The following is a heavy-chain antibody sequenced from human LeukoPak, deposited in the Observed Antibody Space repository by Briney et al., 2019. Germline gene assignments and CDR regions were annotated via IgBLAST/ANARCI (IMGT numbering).Heavy chain of an antibody. Sequence: SQTLSLTCAISGDSVSSDSAAWNWIRQSPPRGLEWLARTYFRSKWYYDYALAVKGRITINPDTSKNQFSLQLSSVTPEDTAVYFCARDPVGGSTIFDSWGQGTLVTVSS. V-gene: IGHV6-1*01. J-gene: IGHJ4*02. D-gene: IGHD1-26*01. CDR3: ARDPVGGSTIFDS. CDR1: GDSVSSDSAA. CDR2: TYFRSKWYY.